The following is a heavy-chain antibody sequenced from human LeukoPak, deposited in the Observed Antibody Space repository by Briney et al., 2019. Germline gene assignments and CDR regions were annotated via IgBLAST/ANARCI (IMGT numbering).Heavy chain of an antibody. CDR1: GGSMHISVYY. CDR3: ARNLDWYFDL. Sequence: SETLSLTCTVSGGSMHISVYYWGWVRQPPGKGLEWIGSISYSGTTYYNPSLKSRLTISVDTSKNQFSLKLNSVTAADTAVYYCARNLDWYFDLWGRGTLVTVSS. CDR2: ISYSGTT. V-gene: IGHV4-39*01. J-gene: IGHJ2*01.